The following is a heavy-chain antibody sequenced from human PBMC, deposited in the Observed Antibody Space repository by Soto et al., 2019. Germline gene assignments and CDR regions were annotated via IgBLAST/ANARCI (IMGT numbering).Heavy chain of an antibody. V-gene: IGHV3-7*01. Sequence: GGSLRLSCAASGFTFSSYWMSWVRQAPGKGLEWVANIKQDGSEKYYVDSVKGRFTISRDNAKNSLYLQMNSLRAEDTAVYYCARDLDPRITIFGVDPFDPWGQGTLVTVSS. J-gene: IGHJ5*02. CDR2: IKQDGSEK. CDR1: GFTFSSYW. D-gene: IGHD3-3*01. CDR3: ARDLDPRITIFGVDPFDP.